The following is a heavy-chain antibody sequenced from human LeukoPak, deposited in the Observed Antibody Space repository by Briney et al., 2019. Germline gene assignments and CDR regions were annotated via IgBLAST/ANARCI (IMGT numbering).Heavy chain of an antibody. V-gene: IGHV3-30*07. Sequence: GRSPRLSCAASGFIFSNYAMHWVRQAPGKGLEWVALISSDGSKTYHADSVKGRFSISRDNAKKTLYLQMNSLRAEDTAVYYCAAASSRRIAAAGEYWGQGTLVTVSS. D-gene: IGHD6-13*01. J-gene: IGHJ4*02. CDR1: GFIFSNYA. CDR2: ISSDGSKT. CDR3: AAASSRRIAAAGEY.